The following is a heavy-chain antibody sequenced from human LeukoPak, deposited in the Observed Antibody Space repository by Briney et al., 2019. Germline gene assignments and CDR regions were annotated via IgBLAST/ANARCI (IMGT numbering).Heavy chain of an antibody. CDR3: ARAGADGVDYVEKYYMDV. V-gene: IGHV3-11*01. CDR2: ISSSGSTI. CDR1: GLTFSDYY. J-gene: IGHJ6*03. Sequence: TGGSLRLSCAVSGLTFSDYYMSWIRQAPGKGLEWVSYISSSGSTIYYADSVKGRFTISRDNAKNSLYLQMNSLRAGDTAVYYCARAGADGVDYVEKYYMDVWGKGTTVTVSS. D-gene: IGHD3-3*01.